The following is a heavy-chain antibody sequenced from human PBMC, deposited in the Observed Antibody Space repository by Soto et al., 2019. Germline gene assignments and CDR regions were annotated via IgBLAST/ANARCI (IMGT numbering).Heavy chain of an antibody. V-gene: IGHV1-69*01. D-gene: IGHD4-17*01. CDR2: IIPFFGTA. Sequence: QVQLVQSGTEVKKTGSSVKVSCKASGGTFSTFGISWVRQAPGQGLEWMGGIIPFFGTARYSQKFEDRITITADESTNTVYMDLRSLTSEDTAIYYCAKSAPMDAGDKYYYDFWGQGALVTVCS. J-gene: IGHJ4*02. CDR3: AKSAPMDAGDKYYYDF. CDR1: GGTFSTFG.